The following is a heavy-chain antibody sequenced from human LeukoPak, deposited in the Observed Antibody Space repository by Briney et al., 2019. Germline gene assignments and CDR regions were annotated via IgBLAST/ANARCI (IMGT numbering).Heavy chain of an antibody. V-gene: IGHV1-2*02. CDR3: ARGPWELLTVLDY. CDR2: INPNSGGT. CDR1: GYTFTGYY. D-gene: IGHD1-26*01. J-gene: IGHJ4*02. Sequence: ASVKVSFKASGYTFTGYYMHWVRQAPGQGLEWMGWINPNSGGTNYAQKFQGRVTMTRDTYISTAYMELSSLRSDDTPVYYCARGPWELLTVLDYWGQGTLVTVSS.